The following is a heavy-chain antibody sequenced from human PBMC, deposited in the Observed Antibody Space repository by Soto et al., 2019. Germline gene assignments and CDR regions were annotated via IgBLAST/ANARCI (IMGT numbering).Heavy chain of an antibody. CDR2: ISSSRKYI. CDR3: ARVPPDRTSWFAFAM. V-gene: IGHV3-48*02. CDR1: GFTFSSYS. Sequence: EVQLVESGGGLAQPGGSLRLSCAASGFTFSSYSMNWVRQAPGSGLEWVSYISSSRKYIHYADSVKGRFTISRDNAKNSLYLQMNSLRDEDTAVYYCARVPPDRTSWFAFAMWGPGTMVTVSS. J-gene: IGHJ3*02. D-gene: IGHD6-13*01.